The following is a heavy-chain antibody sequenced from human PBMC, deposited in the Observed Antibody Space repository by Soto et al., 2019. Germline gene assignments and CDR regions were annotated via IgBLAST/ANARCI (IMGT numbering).Heavy chain of an antibody. CDR1: GFTFYDYT. Sequence: GGSLRLSCTASGFTFYDYTMHWVRQAPGKGLEWVSLISWDGGSTYYADSVKGRFTISRDNSKNSLYLQMNSLRTEDTALYYCAKAFSPAARGVVDYWGQGTLVTVSS. D-gene: IGHD2-2*01. J-gene: IGHJ4*02. CDR2: ISWDGGST. V-gene: IGHV3-43*01. CDR3: AKAFSPAARGVVDY.